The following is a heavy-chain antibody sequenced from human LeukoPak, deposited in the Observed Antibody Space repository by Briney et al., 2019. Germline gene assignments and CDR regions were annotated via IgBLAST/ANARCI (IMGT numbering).Heavy chain of an antibody. V-gene: IGHV3-30*04. CDR3: ARDGSVPR. CDR2: ISYDGSNK. CDR1: GFTFSSYA. D-gene: IGHD1-26*01. J-gene: IGHJ4*02. Sequence: GRSLRLSCVASGFTFSSYAMHWVRQAPGKGLEWVAIISYDGSNKYYADSVKGRFTISRDNSKNTLYLQMNSLRPEDTAVYYCARDGSVPRWGQGTLVTVSP.